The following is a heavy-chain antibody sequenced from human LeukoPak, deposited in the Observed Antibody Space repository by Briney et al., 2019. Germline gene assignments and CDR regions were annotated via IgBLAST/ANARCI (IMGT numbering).Heavy chain of an antibody. J-gene: IGHJ4*02. V-gene: IGHV3-7*01. D-gene: IGHD5-24*01. CDR2: INPDGSQK. Sequence: AGGSLRLSCEASGFTFSGNWMSWVPQAPGKGLEWVASINPDGSQKLYVDSVKGRFTISRDNTKSSLYLQMNSLGAKDTAMYYCAKLLGTATTYDSWGQGARVTVSS. CDR1: GFTFSGNW. CDR3: AKLLGTATTYDS.